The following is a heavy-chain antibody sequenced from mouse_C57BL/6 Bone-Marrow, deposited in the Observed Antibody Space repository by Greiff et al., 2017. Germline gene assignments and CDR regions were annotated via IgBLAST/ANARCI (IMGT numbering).Heavy chain of an antibody. CDR1: GYAFTNYL. D-gene: IGHD1-1*01. Sequence: VQLQQSGAELVRPGTSVKVSCKASGYAFTNYLIEWVKQRPGPGLEWIGVINPGSGGTNYNEKFKGKATLTADKSSSTAYMQLSSLTSEDAAVYFCARWVYYYGSRYFDVWGTGTTVTVSS. CDR2: INPGSGGT. J-gene: IGHJ1*03. V-gene: IGHV1-54*01. CDR3: ARWVYYYGSRYFDV.